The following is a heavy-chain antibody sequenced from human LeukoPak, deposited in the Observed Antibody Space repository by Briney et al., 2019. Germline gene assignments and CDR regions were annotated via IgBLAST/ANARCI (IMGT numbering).Heavy chain of an antibody. CDR1: TAGSITGYH. D-gene: IGHD4-17*01. Sequence: PSETLSLTCSVSTAGSITGYHWNWIRESAGEVLEWIWRADTTGNTKYKPSLKSRVIISVDTSNKQFSLKLTSVTAADTAVYYCARGGGDYVGWFDPWGQGTLVIVSS. V-gene: IGHV4-4*07. J-gene: IGHJ5*02. CDR3: ARGGGDYVGWFDP. CDR2: ADTTGNT.